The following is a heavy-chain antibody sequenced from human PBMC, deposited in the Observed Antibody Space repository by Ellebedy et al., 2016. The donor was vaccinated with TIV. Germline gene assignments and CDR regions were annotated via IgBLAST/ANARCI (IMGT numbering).Heavy chain of an antibody. CDR1: GFTFSNYW. J-gene: IGHJ4*02. CDR2: IKQDGSEI. D-gene: IGHD3-3*01. V-gene: IGHV3-7*01. CDR3: ARDPKDYDFDY. Sequence: GESLKISCAVSGFTFSNYWMSWARQAPGKGLEWVATIKQDGSEIHYVDSVKGRFTISRDNAKNSLYLQMNSLRAEDTAVYYCARDPKDYDFDYWGQGTPVTVSS.